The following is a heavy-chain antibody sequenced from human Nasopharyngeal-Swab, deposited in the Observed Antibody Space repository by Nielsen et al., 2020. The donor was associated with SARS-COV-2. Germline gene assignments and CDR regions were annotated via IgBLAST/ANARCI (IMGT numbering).Heavy chain of an antibody. CDR1: GASISSGGYY. J-gene: IGHJ4*02. CDR2: IYFSGST. V-gene: IGHV4-31*03. D-gene: IGHD3-10*01. CDR3: ARAVTMVRGVIDGFDY. Sequence: SETLSLTCTVSGASISSGGYYWSWIRQRPGKGLEWIGYIYFSGSTFYNPSLQSRITISVDTAKNQFSLKLSSVTAADTAVYYCARAVTMVRGVIDGFDYWGQGTLVTVSS.